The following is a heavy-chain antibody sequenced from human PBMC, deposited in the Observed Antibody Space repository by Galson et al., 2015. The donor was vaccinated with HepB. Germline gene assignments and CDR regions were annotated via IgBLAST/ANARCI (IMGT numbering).Heavy chain of an antibody. D-gene: IGHD3-3*01. V-gene: IGHV1-69*13. Sequence: SVKVSCKASGGTFSSYAISWVRQAPGQGLEWMGGIIPIFHAAKYAQKFQGRVTITADESTNTAYMELSSLISEDTAVYYCARDNYDEWVDAFDIWGQGTMVTVSS. CDR3: ARDNYDEWVDAFDI. CDR1: GGTFSSYA. J-gene: IGHJ3*02. CDR2: IIPIFHAA.